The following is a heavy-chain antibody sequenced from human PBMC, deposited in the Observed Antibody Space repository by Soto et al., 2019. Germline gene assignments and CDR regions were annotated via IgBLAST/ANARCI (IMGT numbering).Heavy chain of an antibody. J-gene: IGHJ3*02. Sequence: EAQLVESGGGLVQPGGSLRLSCEASGFSFGSYWMTWVRQAPGKGLEWVANIKKDGSRTSYLDSVRGRFTISRDNVGNSLSRQMDSLRAEDTGLYFCARDVSPGTSTLYLDAFDMWGQGTMVTVSS. CDR3: ARDVSPGTSTLYLDAFDM. V-gene: IGHV3-7*05. CDR2: IKKDGSRT. D-gene: IGHD2-8*01. CDR1: GFSFGSYW.